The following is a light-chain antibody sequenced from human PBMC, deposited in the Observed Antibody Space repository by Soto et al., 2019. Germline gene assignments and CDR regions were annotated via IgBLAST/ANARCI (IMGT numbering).Light chain of an antibody. Sequence: QSVLTQPASVSGSPGQSITISCTGTSSDVGGYNFVSWYQHHPGRAPKLMIYEVSHRPSGVSNRFSGSKSGNTASLTISGLQGEDEADYYCSSYSSANTVIFGGGTKLTVL. CDR1: SSDVGGYNF. CDR2: EVS. V-gene: IGLV2-14*01. CDR3: SSYSSANTVI. J-gene: IGLJ2*01.